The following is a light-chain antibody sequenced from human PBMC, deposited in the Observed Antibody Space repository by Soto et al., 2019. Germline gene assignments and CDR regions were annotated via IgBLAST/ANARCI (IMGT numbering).Light chain of an antibody. CDR3: QQYDSSLT. CDR1: QSVSSSY. J-gene: IGKJ4*01. CDR2: DAS. V-gene: IGKV3-20*01. Sequence: EIVLTQSPGTLSLSPGERATLSCRASQSVSSSYLAWYQQKPGQAPRLLIYDASSRATGISDRFSGSGSGTDFTLTISRLEPEDFAVYYCQQYDSSLTFGGGTKVEIK.